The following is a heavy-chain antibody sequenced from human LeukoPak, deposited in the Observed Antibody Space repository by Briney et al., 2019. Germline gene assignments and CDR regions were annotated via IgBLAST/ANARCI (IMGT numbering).Heavy chain of an antibody. Sequence: PSETLSLTCAVYGGSFSGYYWSWIRQPPGKGLEWIGEINHSGSTNYNPSLKSRVTISVDTSKNQFSLKLSSVTAADTAVYYCARGDQQLVRGVHYYYYGMDVWSQGTTVTVSS. J-gene: IGHJ6*02. V-gene: IGHV4-34*01. CDR2: INHSGST. CDR3: ARGDQQLVRGVHYYYYGMDV. CDR1: GGSFSGYY. D-gene: IGHD6-13*01.